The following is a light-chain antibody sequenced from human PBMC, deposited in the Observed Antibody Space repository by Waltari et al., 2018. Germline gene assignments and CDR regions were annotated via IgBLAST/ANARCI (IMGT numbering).Light chain of an antibody. CDR1: QSFLYSSNNKNY. CDR2: WAS. V-gene: IGKV4-1*01. CDR3: QQYYRTPLT. Sequence: DIVMTQSPDSLAVSLGERATINCKSSQSFLYSSNNKNYLACYQQKPGQPPKLLISWASTRESGVPDRFSGSGSGTDFTLPISSLQAEDVAVYYCQQYYRTPLTFGGGTKVEIK. J-gene: IGKJ4*01.